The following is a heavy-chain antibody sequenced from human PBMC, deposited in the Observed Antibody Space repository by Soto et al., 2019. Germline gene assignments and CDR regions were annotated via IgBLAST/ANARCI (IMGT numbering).Heavy chain of an antibody. CDR2: IKQDGSEK. CDR3: ARQMAEQLVGYWAYYYYGMDV. V-gene: IGHV3-7*01. D-gene: IGHD6-6*01. CDR1: GFTFSSYW. J-gene: IGHJ6*02. Sequence: GSLRLSCAASGFTFSSYWMSWVRQAPGKGLEWVANIKQDGSEKYYVDSVKGRFTISRDNAKNSLYLQMNSLRAEDTAVYYCARQMAEQLVGYWAYYYYGMDVWGQGTTVTVSS.